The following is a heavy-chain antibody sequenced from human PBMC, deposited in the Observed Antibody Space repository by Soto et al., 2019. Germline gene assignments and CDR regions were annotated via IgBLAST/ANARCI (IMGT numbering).Heavy chain of an antibody. CDR3: ARRSSTYYYGMDV. V-gene: IGHV5-51*01. J-gene: IGHJ6*02. CDR2: IYPGDSDT. Sequence: GESLKISCKGSGYRFTNYWIGWVRQMPGKGLEWMGIIYPGDSDTRYSPSFQGQVTISADKSISTAYLQWSSLKASDTAMYYYARRSSTYYYGMDVWGQGTTVTVSS. CDR1: GYRFTNYW. D-gene: IGHD1-26*01.